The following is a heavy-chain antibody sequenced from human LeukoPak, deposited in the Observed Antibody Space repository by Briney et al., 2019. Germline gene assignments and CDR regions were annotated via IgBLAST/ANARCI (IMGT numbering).Heavy chain of an antibody. J-gene: IGHJ4*02. V-gene: IGHV3-15*01. CDR3: TAGTGRSDFDY. CDR1: GFTFSNAW. Sequence: GGPLRLSCAASGFTFSNAWMSWVRQAPGRGLEWVGRIKRKGDDGTIDYAAPVKGRLSISRDDSKNTLYLQMNSLKSEDTAVYYCTAGTGRSDFDYWGQGTLVTVSS. CDR2: IKRKGDDGTI. D-gene: IGHD3/OR15-3a*01.